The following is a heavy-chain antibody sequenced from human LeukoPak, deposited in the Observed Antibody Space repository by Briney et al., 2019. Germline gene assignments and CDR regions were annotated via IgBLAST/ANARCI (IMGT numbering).Heavy chain of an antibody. J-gene: IGHJ4*02. Sequence: GGSLRLSCAASGFTFSTAYLHWVRQAPGRGLEWISAFDTGFGTYYPDSLKGRFTISRDNSKNTLFLQMNSLTAEDTAVYYCARSSGWWSLDYWGQGTLVTVSS. CDR3: ARSSGWWSLDY. D-gene: IGHD6-19*01. CDR1: GFTFSTAY. V-gene: IGHV3-23*01. CDR2: FDTGFGT.